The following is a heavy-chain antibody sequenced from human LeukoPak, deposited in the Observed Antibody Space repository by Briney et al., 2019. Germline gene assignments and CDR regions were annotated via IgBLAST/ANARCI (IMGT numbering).Heavy chain of an antibody. CDR3: VREFYPEHSSRWYRWFDP. V-gene: IGHV3-66*01. Sequence: HGGSLRLSCATSGFTVSSNFMSWVRQAPGEGLEWVSVIYSGGDTYYADFVKGRFTISRDNSKNTLNLQMNSLRAEDTAVYYCVREFYPEHSSRWYRWFDPWGQGTLVTVYS. CDR2: IYSGGDT. J-gene: IGHJ5*02. D-gene: IGHD6-13*01. CDR1: GFTVSSNF.